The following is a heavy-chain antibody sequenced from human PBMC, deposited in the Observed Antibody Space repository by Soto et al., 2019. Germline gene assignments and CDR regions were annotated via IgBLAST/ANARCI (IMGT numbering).Heavy chain of an antibody. J-gene: IGHJ4*02. CDR1: GYTFTGYY. CDR2: INPNSGGT. Sequence: ASVKVSCKASGYTFTGYYLHWVRQAPGQGLEWMGWINPNSGGTNYAQKFQGRVTMTRDTSISTAFMELGRLRSDGTAMYYCARDKRTAVAGSYYFDYWGQGTLVTVS. D-gene: IGHD6-19*01. V-gene: IGHV1-2*02. CDR3: ARDKRTAVAGSYYFDY.